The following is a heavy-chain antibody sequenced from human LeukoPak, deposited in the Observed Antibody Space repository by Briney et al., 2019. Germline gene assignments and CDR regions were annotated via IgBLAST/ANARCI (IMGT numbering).Heavy chain of an antibody. CDR2: IYHSGST. Sequence: SETLSLTCTVSGGSISSSNWWSWVRQPPGKGLEWIGEIYHSGSTNYNPSLKSRVTISVDKSKNQFSLKLSSVTAADTAVYYCARDVIGGWYYLGYWGQGTLVTVSS. D-gene: IGHD6-19*01. CDR1: GGSISSSNW. V-gene: IGHV4-4*02. J-gene: IGHJ4*02. CDR3: ARDVIGGWYYLGY.